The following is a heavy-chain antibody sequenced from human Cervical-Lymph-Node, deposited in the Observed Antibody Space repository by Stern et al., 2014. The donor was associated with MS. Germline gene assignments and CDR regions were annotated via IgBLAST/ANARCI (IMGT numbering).Heavy chain of an antibody. CDR2: ISWNSGNI. CDR3: AKDLGEVFYYGMDV. V-gene: IGHV3-9*01. CDR1: GIIFGDYV. Sequence: VQLVQSGGGLVQPGGSLRLSCAASGIIFGDYVMHWVRQAPGKGLEWVGGISWNSGNIAYTDSVKGRFTISRDNAKNSLYLHMNSLRAEDTALYHCAKDLGEVFYYGMDVWGQGTTVTVSS. D-gene: IGHD2-21*01. J-gene: IGHJ6*02.